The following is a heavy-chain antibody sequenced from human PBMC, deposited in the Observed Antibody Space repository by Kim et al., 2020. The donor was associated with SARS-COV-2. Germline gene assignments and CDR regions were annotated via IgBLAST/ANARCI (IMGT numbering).Heavy chain of an antibody. V-gene: IGHV1-8*01. CDR3: ARAPTYYDFWSGRGTYYYYGVDV. Sequence: ASVKVSCKASGYTFTSYDINWVRQATGQGLEWMGWMNPNSGNTGYAQKFQGRVTMTRNTSISTAYMELRSLRSEDTAVYYCARAPTYYDFWSGRGTYYYYGVDVWGQGTTVTVSS. J-gene: IGHJ6*02. CDR1: GYTFTSYD. D-gene: IGHD3-3*01. CDR2: MNPNSGNT.